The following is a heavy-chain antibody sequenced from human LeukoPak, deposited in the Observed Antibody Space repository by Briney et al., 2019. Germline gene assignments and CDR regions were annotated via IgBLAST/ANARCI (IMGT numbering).Heavy chain of an antibody. D-gene: IGHD5-12*01. J-gene: IGHJ5*02. CDR2: IYHSGST. CDR1: GYSISSGYY. Sequence: SETLSLTCAVSGYSISSGYYWGWTRQPPGKGLEWIGSIYHSGSTYYNPSLKSRVTISVDTSKNQFSLKLSSVTAADTAVYYCARAYSGYDSVFPRFDPWGQGTLVTVSS. CDR3: ARAYSGYDSVFPRFDP. V-gene: IGHV4-38-2*01.